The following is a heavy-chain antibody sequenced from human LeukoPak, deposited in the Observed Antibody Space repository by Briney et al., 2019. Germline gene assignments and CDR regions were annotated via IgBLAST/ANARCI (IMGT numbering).Heavy chain of an antibody. Sequence: ASVKVSCKASGYTFTSYDINWVRQATGRGLEWMGWMNPNSGNTGYAQKFQGRVTITRNTSISTAYMELSSLRSEDTAVYYCARGVQSGSGWHFDYWGQGTLVTVSS. CDR3: ARGVQSGSGWHFDY. CDR2: MNPNSGNT. J-gene: IGHJ4*02. D-gene: IGHD6-19*01. V-gene: IGHV1-8*03. CDR1: GYTFTSYD.